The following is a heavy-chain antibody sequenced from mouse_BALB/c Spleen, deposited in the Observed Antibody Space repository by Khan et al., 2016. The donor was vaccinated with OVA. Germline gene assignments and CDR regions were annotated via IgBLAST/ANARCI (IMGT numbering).Heavy chain of an antibody. CDR3: ARWNYYGDYFDY. Sequence: QLEESGPGLVKPSQSLSLTCTVTGYSITSGYAWNWIRQFPGNKLEWMGYISYSGVTSYTPSLKSRISITRDTSKNQFFLQLNSVTTEDTATYYGARWNYYGDYFDYWGQGTTLTVSS. J-gene: IGHJ2*01. D-gene: IGHD1-1*01. CDR1: GYSITSGYA. CDR2: ISYSGVT. V-gene: IGHV3-2*02.